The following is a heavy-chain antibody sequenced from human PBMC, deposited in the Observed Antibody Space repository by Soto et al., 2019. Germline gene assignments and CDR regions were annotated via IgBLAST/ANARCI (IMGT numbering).Heavy chain of an antibody. J-gene: IGHJ6*02. D-gene: IGHD2-2*03. CDR2: ISGSGGST. CDR3: AKAGYCSSTSCWTSKDYYYYYGMDV. CDR1: GFTFSSYA. V-gene: IGHV3-23*01. Sequence: GGSLRLSCAASGFTFSSYAMSWVRQAPGKGLEWVSAISGSGGSTYYADSVKGRFTISRDNSKNTLYLQMNSLRAGDTAVYYCAKAGYCSSTSCWTSKDYYYYYGMDVWGQGTTVTVSS.